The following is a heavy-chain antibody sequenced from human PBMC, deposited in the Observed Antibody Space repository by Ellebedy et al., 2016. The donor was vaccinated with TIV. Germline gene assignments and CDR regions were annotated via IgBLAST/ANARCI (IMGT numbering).Heavy chain of an antibody. CDR3: ARDSSGYYYTVGAFDI. CDR2: IIPIFATA. V-gene: IGHV1-69*13. J-gene: IGHJ3*02. D-gene: IGHD3-22*01. Sequence: AASVKVSCKASGGTFSSYTISWVRQAPGQGLEWMGGIIPIFATANYAQKFQGRVTITADASTSTAYMELSSLRSEDTAVYYCARDSSGYYYTVGAFDIWGQGTMVTVSS. CDR1: GGTFSSYT.